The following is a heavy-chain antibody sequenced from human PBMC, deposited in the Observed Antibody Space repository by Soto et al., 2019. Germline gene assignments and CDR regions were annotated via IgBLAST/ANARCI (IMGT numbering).Heavy chain of an antibody. J-gene: IGHJ4*02. CDR3: AKALVVVAATQYYFDY. CDR1: EFTFSSYA. Sequence: PGGSLRLSCASSEFTFSSYAMSWVRQAPGKGLEWVSAISGSGGSTYYADSVKGRFTISRDNSKNTLYLQMNSLRAEDTAVYYCAKALVVVAATQYYFDYWGQGTLVTVSS. CDR2: ISGSGGST. V-gene: IGHV3-23*01. D-gene: IGHD2-15*01.